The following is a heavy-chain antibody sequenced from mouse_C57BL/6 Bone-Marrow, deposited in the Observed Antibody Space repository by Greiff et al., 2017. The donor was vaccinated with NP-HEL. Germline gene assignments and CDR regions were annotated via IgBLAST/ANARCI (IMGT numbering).Heavy chain of an antibody. V-gene: IGHV1-80*01. D-gene: IGHD2-4*01. CDR2: IYPGDGDT. CDR3: ARGVYYDPWYFDV. J-gene: IGHJ1*03. CDR1: GYAFSSYW. Sequence: VQLQESGAELVKPGASVKISCKASGYAFSSYWMNWVKQRPGKGLEWIGQIYPGDGDTNYNGKFKGKATLTADKSSSTAYMQLSSLTSEDSAVYFCARGVYYDPWYFDVWGTGTTVTVSS.